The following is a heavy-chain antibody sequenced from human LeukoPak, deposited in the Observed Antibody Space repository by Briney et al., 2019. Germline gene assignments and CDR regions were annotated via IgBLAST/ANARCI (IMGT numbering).Heavy chain of an antibody. CDR3: ARDRVNPMTAVTKPFDY. CDR1: GGTFSSYG. D-gene: IGHD4-17*01. CDR2: IIPIFGTA. V-gene: IGHV1-69*06. J-gene: IGHJ4*02. Sequence: SVKVSCKASGGTFSSYGISWVRQAPRQGLEWRGRIIPIFGTANYAKRFQGRVTLTADKSTSTAYMELNSLRSEDTALYYCARDRVNPMTAVTKPFDYWGQGTLVTVSS.